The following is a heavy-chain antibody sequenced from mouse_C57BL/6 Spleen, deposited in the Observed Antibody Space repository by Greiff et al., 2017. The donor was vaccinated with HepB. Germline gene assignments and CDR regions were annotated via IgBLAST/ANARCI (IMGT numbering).Heavy chain of an antibody. CDR3: ARGGLRLRAMDY. CDR1: GYAFSSYW. D-gene: IGHD2-2*01. V-gene: IGHV1-80*01. CDR2: IYPGDGDT. Sequence: VKLMESGAELVKPGASVKISCKASGYAFSSYWMNWVKQRPGKGLEWIGQIYPGDGDTNYNGKFKGKATLTADKSSSTAYMQLSSLTSEDSAVYFCARGGLRLRAMDYWGQGTSVTVSS. J-gene: IGHJ4*01.